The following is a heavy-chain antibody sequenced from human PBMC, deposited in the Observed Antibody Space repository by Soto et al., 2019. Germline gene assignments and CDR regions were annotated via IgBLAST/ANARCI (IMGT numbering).Heavy chain of an antibody. CDR1: GFTFSILA. CDR2: IDYTGGTT. D-gene: IGHD6-19*01. Sequence: PGGSLRLACAASGFTFSILAMVRVRRAPGKGLEWVSVIDYTGGTTYYTDSVKGRFIISRDNSKKILYLQMNRLRTEDTAIYYCAKDATRTSGWYYFDYWGRGALVTVSS. CDR3: AKDATRTSGWYYFDY. J-gene: IGHJ4*02. V-gene: IGHV3-23*01.